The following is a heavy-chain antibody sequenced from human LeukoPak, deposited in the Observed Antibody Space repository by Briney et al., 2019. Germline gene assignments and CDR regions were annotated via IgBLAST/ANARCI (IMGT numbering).Heavy chain of an antibody. J-gene: IGHJ4*02. CDR1: GFTFSSFA. CDR3: AKDYYLIDY. CDR2: ITGSGGST. V-gene: IGHV3-23*01. Sequence: GGSLRLSCAASGFTFSSFAMSWVRQAPGKGLEWVSVITGSGGSTFYADSEKGRFTISRDNSKNTLYLQMNSLRADDTAVYYCAKDYYLIDYWGQGTLVTVSS. D-gene: IGHD3-22*01.